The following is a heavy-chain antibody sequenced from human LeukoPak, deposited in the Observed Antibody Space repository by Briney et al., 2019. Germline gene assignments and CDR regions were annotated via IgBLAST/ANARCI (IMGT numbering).Heavy chain of an antibody. CDR1: GYTFTSYG. J-gene: IGHJ3*02. Sequence: SVKVSCKASGYTFTSYGISWVRQAPGQGLEWMGGIIPIFGTANYAQKFQGRVTITADESTSTAYMELSSLRSEDTAVYYCARPRYYYDSSGYADALDIWGQGTMVTVSS. D-gene: IGHD3-22*01. V-gene: IGHV1-69*13. CDR3: ARPRYYYDSSGYADALDI. CDR2: IIPIFGTA.